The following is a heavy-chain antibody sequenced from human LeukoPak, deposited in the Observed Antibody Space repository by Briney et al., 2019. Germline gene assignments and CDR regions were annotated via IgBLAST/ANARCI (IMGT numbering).Heavy chain of an antibody. J-gene: IGHJ4*02. CDR2: LSFDASGR. V-gene: IGHV3-30*04. Sequence: PGGSLRLSCVVSELNFKTHAMHWVRQAPGNGLEWVAGLSFDASGRNYADSVKGRFTISRDNSKNTLYLQMHSLSPEDTAVYFCARDLQEISSFYFDYWGQGSLVTVSS. D-gene: IGHD3-16*02. CDR1: ELNFKTHA. CDR3: ARDLQEISSFYFDY.